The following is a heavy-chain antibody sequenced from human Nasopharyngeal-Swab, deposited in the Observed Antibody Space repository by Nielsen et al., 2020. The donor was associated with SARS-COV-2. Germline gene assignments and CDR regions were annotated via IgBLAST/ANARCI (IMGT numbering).Heavy chain of an antibody. J-gene: IGHJ4*02. V-gene: IGHV4-31*02. D-gene: IGHD3-22*01. Sequence: WIRQAPGKCLEWIGYIYYSGSTYYNPSLKSRVTISVDTSKNQFSLKLSSVTAADTAVYYCARGAIDYYDSSGYGDWGQGTLVTVSS. CDR2: IYYSGST. CDR3: ARGAIDYYDSSGYGD.